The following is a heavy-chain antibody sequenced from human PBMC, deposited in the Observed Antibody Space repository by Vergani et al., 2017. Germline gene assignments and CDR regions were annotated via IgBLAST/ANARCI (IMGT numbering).Heavy chain of an antibody. Sequence: QVQLQESGPGLVKPSETLSLTCTVSGGSISSYYWSWIRQPPGKGLEWIGYIYYSGSTNYNPSLKSRVTISVDTSKNQFSLKLSSVTAADTAVYYCARDSGGPTDMITYSGAFDIWGQGTMVTVSS. D-gene: IGHD3-16*01. V-gene: IGHV4-59*12. CDR2: IYYSGST. J-gene: IGHJ3*02. CDR1: GGSISSYY. CDR3: ARDSGGPTDMITYSGAFDI.